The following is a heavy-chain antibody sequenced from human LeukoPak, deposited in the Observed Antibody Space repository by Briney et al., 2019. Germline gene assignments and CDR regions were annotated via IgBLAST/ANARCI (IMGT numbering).Heavy chain of an antibody. Sequence: GGSLRLSCEASGFTFSDSAMSWGRQAPGRGLEWVSLISASGGNSYYADSVKRRVTVSRDSSKNTLHLQMNSLRAEDTAVYYCSSDIYFSCWGQGTLVTVSS. J-gene: IGHJ4*02. CDR1: GFTFSDSA. V-gene: IGHV3-23*01. CDR2: ISASGGNS. D-gene: IGHD3-9*01. CDR3: SSDIYFSC.